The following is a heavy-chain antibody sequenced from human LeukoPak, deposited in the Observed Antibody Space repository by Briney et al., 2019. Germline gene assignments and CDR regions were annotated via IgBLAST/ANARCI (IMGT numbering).Heavy chain of an antibody. J-gene: IGHJ3*02. CDR1: GFTFSSYG. CDR3: AKEQLRRGGNSRGGGAFDI. Sequence: GGSLRLSCAASGFTFSSYGMHWVRQAPGKGLEWVAVISYDGSNKYYADSVKGRFTISRDNSKNTLYLQMNSLRAEDTAVYYCAKEQLRRGGNSRGGGAFDIWGQGTMVTVSS. V-gene: IGHV3-30*18. CDR2: ISYDGSNK. D-gene: IGHD4-23*01.